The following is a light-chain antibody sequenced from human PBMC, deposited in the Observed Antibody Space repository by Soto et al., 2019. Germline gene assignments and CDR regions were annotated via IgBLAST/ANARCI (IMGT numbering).Light chain of an antibody. CDR1: SSDVGGYNY. Sequence: QSVLTQPASVSGSPGQSITISCTGTSSDVGGYNYVSWYQQHPGKAPKLMIYDVSNRPSGVSNRFSGSKSGNTASLTISGIKAEDAADYYCSSYTSSSTLVVFGGGTKLTVL. J-gene: IGLJ2*01. CDR3: SSYTSSSTLVV. CDR2: DVS. V-gene: IGLV2-14*01.